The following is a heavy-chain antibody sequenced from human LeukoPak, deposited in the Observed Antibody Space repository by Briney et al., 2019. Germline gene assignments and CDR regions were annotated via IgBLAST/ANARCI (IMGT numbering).Heavy chain of an antibody. CDR1: GGSISNYY. CDR3: ATAGVGDLYNWFDP. D-gene: IGHD3-10*01. CDR2: IHYSGST. J-gene: IGHJ5*02. V-gene: IGHV4-59*01. Sequence: PSETLSLTCTVSGGSISNYYWHWIRQPPGKGLEWIGYIHYSGSTDYNPSLKSRVTISLDTSKNQFSLKLSSVTAADTAVYYCATAGVGDLYNWFDPWGQGTLVTVSS.